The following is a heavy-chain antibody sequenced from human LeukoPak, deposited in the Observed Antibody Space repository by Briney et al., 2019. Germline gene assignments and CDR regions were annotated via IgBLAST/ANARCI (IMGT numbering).Heavy chain of an antibody. Sequence: GGSLRLSCVVSGFTFRSYSMNWVRQAPGQGLEWVSSISSSSAYIYYADSVKGRFTLSRDNSKNSLYLQMNSLRAEDTAVYYCARNRGGDFWSGSDFWGQGTLVTVSS. J-gene: IGHJ4*02. CDR2: ISSSSAYI. CDR1: GFTFRSYS. CDR3: ARNRGGDFWSGSDF. D-gene: IGHD3-3*01. V-gene: IGHV3-21*01.